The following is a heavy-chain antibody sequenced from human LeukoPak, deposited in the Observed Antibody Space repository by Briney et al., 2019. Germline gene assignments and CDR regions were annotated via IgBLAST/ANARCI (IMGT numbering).Heavy chain of an antibody. CDR2: INGDGSST. J-gene: IGHJ4*02. CDR1: GFTFSPYW. V-gene: IGHV3-74*01. Sequence: GGSLRLSCAASGFTFSPYWMHWVRQAPGKGLVWVSRINGDGSSTGYADSVKGRFTISRDNAKNTLYLQMNSLRAEDTAVYYCAREASPGRLDYWGQGTLVTSPQ. CDR3: AREASPGRLDY.